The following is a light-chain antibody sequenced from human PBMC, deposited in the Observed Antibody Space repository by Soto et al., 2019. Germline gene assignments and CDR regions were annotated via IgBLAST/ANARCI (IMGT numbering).Light chain of an antibody. CDR1: SSDVGGYNY. J-gene: IGLJ1*01. CDR3: TSYTSSSTLDV. V-gene: IGLV2-14*01. Sequence: QSALTQPASVSGSPGQSITISCTGTSSDVGGYNYVSWYQQHPGKAPKLMIYEVSNRPLGVSNRFSGSKSGNTASLTISGLRAEDEADYYCTSYTSSSTLDVFGTGTKLTVL. CDR2: EVS.